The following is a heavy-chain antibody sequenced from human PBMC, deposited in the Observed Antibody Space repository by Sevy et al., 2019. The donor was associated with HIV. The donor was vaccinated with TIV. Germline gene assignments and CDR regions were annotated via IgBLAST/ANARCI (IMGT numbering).Heavy chain of an antibody. V-gene: IGHV3-15*01. Sequence: GGSLSLSCAASGFTFSNAWMSWVRQAPGKGLEWVDRIKSKTDGGTTDYVAPVKGRFTISRDDSKNTLFLQMNSLKTEDTAVYYCSTDPIIVLLVTDGMDVWGQGTTVTVSS. D-gene: IGHD2-8*02. CDR3: STDPIIVLLVTDGMDV. J-gene: IGHJ6*02. CDR1: GFTFSNAW. CDR2: IKSKTDGGTT.